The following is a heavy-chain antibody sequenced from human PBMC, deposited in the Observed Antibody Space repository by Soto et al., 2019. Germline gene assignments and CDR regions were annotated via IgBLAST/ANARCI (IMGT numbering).Heavy chain of an antibody. CDR1: GDSVSSNSAA. J-gene: IGHJ5*02. V-gene: IGHV6-1*01. Sequence: PSQTLSLTCVISGDSVSSNSAAWNWIRQSPSRGLEWLGRTYYRSKWYNDYAVSVKSRITINPDTSKNQFSLQLNSVTPEDTAVYYCARDVIAAAGTLVVWFGPWGQGTLVTVSS. CDR3: ARDVIAAAGTLVVWFGP. CDR2: TYYRSKWYN. D-gene: IGHD6-13*01.